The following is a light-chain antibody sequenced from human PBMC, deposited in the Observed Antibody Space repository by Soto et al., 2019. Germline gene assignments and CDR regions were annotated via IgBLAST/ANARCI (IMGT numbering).Light chain of an antibody. CDR3: QQYKSYWT. Sequence: MPPFPSPLSPSSAAGATITCRASQRISTWLAWYQQKPGKAPKLLISDASSLETGVPSRFSGSGSGTEFTLTINSLQPDDFATYYCQQYKSYWTFGQGTKVDIK. CDR2: DAS. V-gene: IGKV1-5*01. J-gene: IGKJ1*01. CDR1: QRISTW.